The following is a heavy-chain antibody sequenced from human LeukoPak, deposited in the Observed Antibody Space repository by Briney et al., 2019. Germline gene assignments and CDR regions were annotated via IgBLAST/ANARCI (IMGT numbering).Heavy chain of an antibody. Sequence: GASVKVPCKASGYTFTSYGISWVRQAPGQALEWMGWISAYNGNTNYAQKLQGRVTMTTDTSTSTAYMELRSLRSDDTAVYYCARARIAAAGTDFDYWGQGTLVTVSS. J-gene: IGHJ4*02. D-gene: IGHD6-13*01. V-gene: IGHV1-18*01. CDR2: ISAYNGNT. CDR3: ARARIAAAGTDFDY. CDR1: GYTFTSYG.